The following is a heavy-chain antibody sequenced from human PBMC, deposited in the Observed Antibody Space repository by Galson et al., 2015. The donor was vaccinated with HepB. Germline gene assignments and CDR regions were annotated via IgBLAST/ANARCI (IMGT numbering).Heavy chain of an antibody. Sequence: QSGAEVKKPGESLKISRKGSGYSFTNHWIAWVRQMPGKGLEWLGIIYPGDSDTRYNPSFQGQVTISADKSISTAYLQWSSLKASDTAIFYCARQMSGYYLGSYGVDFIDYWGQGALVTVSS. J-gene: IGHJ4*02. CDR3: ARQMSGYYLGSYGVDFIDY. D-gene: IGHD2/OR15-2a*01. CDR1: GYSFTNHW. CDR2: IYPGDSDT. V-gene: IGHV5-51*01.